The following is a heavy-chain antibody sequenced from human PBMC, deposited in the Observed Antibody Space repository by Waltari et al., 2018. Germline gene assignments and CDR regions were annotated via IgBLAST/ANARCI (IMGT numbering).Heavy chain of an antibody. J-gene: IGHJ4*02. D-gene: IGHD3-16*01. CDR2: IYHSWNT. Sequence: QLQLQESGSGLVKPSQTLSLTCAVSGGSISSGAYSWSWIRQPPGRGLEWIGYIYHSWNTDANASLKGRLTRSVDRSKNQCSLKLSSVTAADPAVYYGARGEGSHAPSYCDYGGQGTLVTVSS. CDR3: ARGEGSHAPSYCDY. V-gene: IGHV4-30-2*01. CDR1: GGSISSGAYS.